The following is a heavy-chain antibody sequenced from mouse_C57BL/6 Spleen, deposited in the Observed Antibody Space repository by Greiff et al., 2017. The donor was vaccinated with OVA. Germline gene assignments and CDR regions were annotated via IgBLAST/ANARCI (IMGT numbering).Heavy chain of an antibody. CDR3: ARGGTTVVDAFDD. CDR2: INPSSGYT. CDR1: GYTFTSYW. J-gene: IGHJ2*01. Sequence: QVQLQQSGAELAKPGASVKLSCKASGYTFTSYWMHWVKQRPGQGLEWIGYINPSSGYTKYNQKFKDKATLTADKSSSTAYMQLSSLTYEDSAVYDCARGGTTVVDAFDDWGQGTTLTVSS. V-gene: IGHV1-7*01. D-gene: IGHD1-1*01.